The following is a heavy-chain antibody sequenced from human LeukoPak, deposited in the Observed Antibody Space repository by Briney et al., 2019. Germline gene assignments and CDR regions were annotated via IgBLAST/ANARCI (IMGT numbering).Heavy chain of an antibody. J-gene: IGHJ4*02. Sequence: GGSLRLSCAASGFTFTDHWMHWARQTQGKGLVWASRITIDGSDTTYADSVKGRFTISRDNAQNTVYLQMNSLRAEDTAIYYCASGGDAFSTYYWGQGTLVTVSS. D-gene: IGHD2-21*01. CDR2: ITIDGSDT. CDR1: GFTFTDHW. V-gene: IGHV3-74*01. CDR3: ASGGDAFSTYY.